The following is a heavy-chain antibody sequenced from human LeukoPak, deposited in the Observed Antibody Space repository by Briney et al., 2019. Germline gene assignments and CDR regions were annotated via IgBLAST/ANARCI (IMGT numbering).Heavy chain of an antibody. CDR2: INPSGGST. J-gene: IGHJ4*02. V-gene: IGHV1-46*01. CDR3: ARVETGTTAFDY. CDR1: GYTFTSYY. Sequence: GASVKVSCKASGYTFTSYYMHWVRQAPGQGLEWMGIINPSGGSTSYAQKFQGRVTMTTDTSTSTAYMELRSLRSDDTAVYYCARVETGTTAFDYWGQGTLVTVSS. D-gene: IGHD1-14*01.